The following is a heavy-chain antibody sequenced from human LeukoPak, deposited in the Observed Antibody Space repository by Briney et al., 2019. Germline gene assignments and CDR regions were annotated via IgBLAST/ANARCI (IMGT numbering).Heavy chain of an antibody. CDR1: GFNFGEFW. V-gene: IGHV3-7*01. CDR3: AREYGDYVYY. CDR2: IKQDGSEK. J-gene: IGHJ4*02. D-gene: IGHD4-17*01. Sequence: GGSLRLSCAASGFNFGEFWMAWVRQTPGMGLEWVADIKQDGSEKYYVDSVKGRFTISRDNAKNSLYLQMNSLRAEDTAVYYCAREYGDYVYYWGQGTLVTVSS.